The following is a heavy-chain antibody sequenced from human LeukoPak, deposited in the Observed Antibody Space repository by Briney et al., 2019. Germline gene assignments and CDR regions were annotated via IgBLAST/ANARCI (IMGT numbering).Heavy chain of an antibody. Sequence: SETLSLTCTVSGGSISSYYWSWIRQPPGKGLEWIGYIYYSGSTNYNPSLKSRVIISVDTSKNQFSLKLSSVTAADTAVYYCARGGIAVAAGWFDPWGQGTLVTVSS. CDR3: ARGGIAVAAGWFDP. D-gene: IGHD6-19*01. V-gene: IGHV4-59*01. CDR1: GGSISSYY. CDR2: IYYSGST. J-gene: IGHJ5*02.